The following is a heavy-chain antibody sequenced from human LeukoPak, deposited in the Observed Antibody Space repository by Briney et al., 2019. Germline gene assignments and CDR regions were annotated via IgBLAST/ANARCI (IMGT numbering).Heavy chain of an antibody. Sequence: GASVKVSCKASGYTFTSYDINWMRQATGQGLEWMGWMNPNSGNTGYAQKFQGRVTMTRNTSISTAYMELSSLRSEDTAVYYCARVKFRGVSAVGYWGQGTLVTVSS. J-gene: IGHJ4*02. CDR3: ARVKFRGVSAVGY. CDR1: GYTFTSYD. D-gene: IGHD3-10*01. CDR2: MNPNSGNT. V-gene: IGHV1-8*01.